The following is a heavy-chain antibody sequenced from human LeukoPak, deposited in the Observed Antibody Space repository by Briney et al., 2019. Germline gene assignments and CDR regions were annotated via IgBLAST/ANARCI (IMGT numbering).Heavy chain of an antibody. CDR3: ARRVVVASFDP. CDR1: GGSLSGYY. D-gene: IGHD2-15*01. Sequence: SETLSLTCTVSGGSLSGYYWNWIRQPPGKGLEWIGYIYYSGSTNYNPSLKSRITISVDRSKNQFSLKLSSVTAADTAVYYCARRVVVASFDPWGQGTLVTVSS. J-gene: IGHJ5*02. V-gene: IGHV4-59*12. CDR2: IYYSGST.